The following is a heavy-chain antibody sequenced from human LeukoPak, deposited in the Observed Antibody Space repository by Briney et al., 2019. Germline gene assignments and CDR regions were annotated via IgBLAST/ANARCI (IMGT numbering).Heavy chain of an antibody. CDR1: GGSISSGDYY. CDR3: AREVVATITDWYFDL. J-gene: IGHJ2*01. V-gene: IGHV4-30-4*01. D-gene: IGHD5-12*01. Sequence: KASETLSLTCTVSGGSISSGDYYWSWIRQPPGQGLEWIGYIYYSGSTYYNPSLKSRVTISVDTSKNQFSLKLSSVTAADTAVYYCAREVVATITDWYFDLWGRGTLVTVSS. CDR2: IYYSGST.